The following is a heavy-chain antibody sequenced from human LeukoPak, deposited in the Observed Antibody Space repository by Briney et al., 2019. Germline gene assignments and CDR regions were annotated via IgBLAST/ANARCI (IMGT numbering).Heavy chain of an antibody. CDR2: ISYDGSNK. Sequence: GGSLRLSCAASGFTFSSYGMHWVRQAPGKGLEWVAVISYDGSNKYYADSVKGRFTISRDNSKNTLHLQMNSLRAEDTAVYYCAKDRRGALYYFDYWGQGTLVTVSS. CDR3: AKDRRGALYYFDY. D-gene: IGHD4/OR15-4a*01. J-gene: IGHJ4*02. V-gene: IGHV3-30*18. CDR1: GFTFSSYG.